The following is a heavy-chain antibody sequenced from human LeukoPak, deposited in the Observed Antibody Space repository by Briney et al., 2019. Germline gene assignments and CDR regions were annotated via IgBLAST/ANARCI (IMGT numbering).Heavy chain of an antibody. D-gene: IGHD2-8*01. CDR1: GGSISSYY. J-gene: IGHJ4*02. CDR2: IYYSGSI. CDR3: ARGYCTNGVCYIGPFDY. V-gene: IGHV4-59*01. Sequence: SETLSLTCNVSGGSISSYYWSWIRQPPGKGLEWIGYIYYSGSINYNPSLKSRVTISVDTSKNQFSLKLSSVTAADTAVYYCARGYCTNGVCYIGPFDYWGQGTLVTVSS.